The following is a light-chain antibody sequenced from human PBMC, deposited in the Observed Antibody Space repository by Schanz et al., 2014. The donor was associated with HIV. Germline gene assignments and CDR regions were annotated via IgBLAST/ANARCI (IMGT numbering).Light chain of an antibody. CDR3: QSFDSSLNGVV. CDR2: DNN. CDR1: SSNIGNSY. Sequence: QSVLTQPPSVSAAPGQEVTISCSGSSSNIGNSYVSWYQQLPRTAPKLLIYDNNQRPSGIPDRFSGSKSGTSATLAIFGLQAEDEADYFCQSFDSSLNGVVFGGGTKLTVL. J-gene: IGLJ3*02. V-gene: IGLV1-51*01.